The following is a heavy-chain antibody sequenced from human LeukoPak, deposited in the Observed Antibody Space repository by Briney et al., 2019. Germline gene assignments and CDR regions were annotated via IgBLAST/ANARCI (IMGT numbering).Heavy chain of an antibody. CDR3: ARGGGLDV. V-gene: IGHV3-7*03. CDR2: INHNGNVN. D-gene: IGHD3-16*01. Sequence: GGSLRLSCTASGFTFSNYAMTWVRQAPGKGLEWVASINHNGNVNYYVDSVKGRFTISRDNAKNSLYLQMSNLRAEDTAVYFCARGGGLDVWGQGATVTVSS. CDR1: GFTFSNYA. J-gene: IGHJ6*02.